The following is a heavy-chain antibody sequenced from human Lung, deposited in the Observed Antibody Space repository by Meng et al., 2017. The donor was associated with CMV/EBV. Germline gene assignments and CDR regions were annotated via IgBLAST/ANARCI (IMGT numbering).Heavy chain of an antibody. J-gene: IGHJ4*02. V-gene: IGHV3-30*02. CDR1: GFTFSIYG. Sequence: GGSXRLXXAASGFTFSIYGMHWVRQAPGKGLEWVAFIRYDGNNKYYRDSVKGRFTISRDNSKNTLYLQMNRLRPDDTAVYYCASYTQAWYNSGSWGQGTVVTVAS. CDR3: ASYTQAWYNSGS. D-gene: IGHD6-19*01. CDR2: IRYDGNNK.